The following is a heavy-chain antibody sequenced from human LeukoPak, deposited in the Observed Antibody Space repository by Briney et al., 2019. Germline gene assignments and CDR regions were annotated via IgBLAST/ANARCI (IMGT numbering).Heavy chain of an antibody. V-gene: IGHV7-4-1*01. CDR2: INTNTGDP. J-gene: IGHJ4*02. CDR1: GYTFTGYH. CDR3: ARSSRGVIGLLDY. D-gene: IGHD3-10*01. Sequence: GASVKVSCKASGYTFTGYHMHWVRQAPGQGLEWMGWINTNTGDPAYARDFRGRFVLSVDTSVNTAYLEISGLKTEDTAVYYCARSSRGVIGLLDYWGQGALVAVSS.